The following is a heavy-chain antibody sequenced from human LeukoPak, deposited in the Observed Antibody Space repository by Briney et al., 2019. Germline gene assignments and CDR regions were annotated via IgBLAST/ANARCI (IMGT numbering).Heavy chain of an antibody. CDR3: AKDPGPYYYYGMDV. J-gene: IGHJ6*02. Sequence: GGSLRLSCAASGFTFSSYAMSWVRQAPGKGLEWVSAISGSGANTYYADSVEGRFTISRDNSKNTLYLQMNSLRVEDTAEYYCAKDPGPYYYYGMDVWGQGTTVTVSS. CDR2: ISGSGANT. CDR1: GFTFSSYA. V-gene: IGHV3-23*01.